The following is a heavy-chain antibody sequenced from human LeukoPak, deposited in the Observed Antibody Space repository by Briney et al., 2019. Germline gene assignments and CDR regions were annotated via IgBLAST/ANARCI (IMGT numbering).Heavy chain of an antibody. V-gene: IGHV3-23*01. CDR3: ASTDYYDSSGYWGTAFDI. Sequence: GGSLRLSCAASGFTFSSYAMSWVRQAPGKGLEWVSAISGSGGSTYYADSVKGRFTISRDNSKNTLYLQMNSLRAEDTAVYYCASTDYYDSSGYWGTAFDIWGQGTMVTVSS. D-gene: IGHD3-22*01. CDR1: GFTFSSYA. CDR2: ISGSGGST. J-gene: IGHJ3*02.